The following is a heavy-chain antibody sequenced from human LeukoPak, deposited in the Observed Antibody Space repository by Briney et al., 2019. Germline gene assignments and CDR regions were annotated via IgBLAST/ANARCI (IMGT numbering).Heavy chain of an antibody. D-gene: IGHD1-14*01. J-gene: IGHJ4*02. CDR3: AREPPRACSFDF. CDR2: IYSGNGGT. V-gene: IGHV1-46*01. CDR1: GYTFTSYH. Sequence: ASVKVSCKTSGYTFTSYHIHWVRQAPGQGPEWMGAIYSGNGGTNYAQMFRGRITMTGDTSTSTVYMELSSLSSADTAVYFCAREPPRACSFDFLGQGTLVTVSS.